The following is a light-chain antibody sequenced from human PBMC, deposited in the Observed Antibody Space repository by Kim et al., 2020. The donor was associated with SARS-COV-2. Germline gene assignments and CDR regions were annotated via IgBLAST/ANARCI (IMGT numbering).Light chain of an antibody. Sequence: ESVGTRFTITCRESQDFRNDLGWYQQNPGSAPKRLIYGASSLQGGVPSRFSGSGSGTEFPLTSSSRRPEDFETYFCLQHNTYPLTFGQGTRLEIK. CDR3: LQHNTYPLT. V-gene: IGKV1-17*01. J-gene: IGKJ5*01. CDR2: GAS. CDR1: QDFRND.